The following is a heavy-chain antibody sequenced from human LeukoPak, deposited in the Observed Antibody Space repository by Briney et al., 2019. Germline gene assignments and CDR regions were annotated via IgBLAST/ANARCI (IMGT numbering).Heavy chain of an antibody. Sequence: QPGRSLRLSCAASGFTFSSYGMHWVRQAPGKGLEWVAVISYDGSNKYYADSVKGRFTISRDNSKNTLYLQMNSLRAEDTAVYYCAKEDAFDIWGQGTMVTVSS. CDR2: ISYDGSNK. J-gene: IGHJ3*02. V-gene: IGHV3-30*18. CDR1: GFTFSSYG. CDR3: AKEDAFDI.